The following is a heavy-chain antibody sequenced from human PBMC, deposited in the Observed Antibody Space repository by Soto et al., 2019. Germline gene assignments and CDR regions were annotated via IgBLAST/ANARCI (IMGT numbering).Heavy chain of an antibody. D-gene: IGHD5-18*01. Sequence: GASVKVSCKASGFTFTSSAVQWVRQARGQRLEWIGWIVVGSGNTNYAQKFQERVTITRDMSTSTAYMELSSLRSEDTAVYYCAAPLRGYSYGYYYYGMDVWGQGTTVTVSS. J-gene: IGHJ6*02. CDR3: AAPLRGYSYGYYYYGMDV. CDR1: GFTFTSSA. V-gene: IGHV1-58*01. CDR2: IVVGSGNT.